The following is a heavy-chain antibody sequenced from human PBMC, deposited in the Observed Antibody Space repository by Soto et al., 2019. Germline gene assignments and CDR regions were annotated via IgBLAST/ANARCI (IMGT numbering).Heavy chain of an antibody. J-gene: IGHJ6*02. CDR2: MNPRRGGT. CDR3: ARSDDSTYYPLDL. Sequence: ASVKVSCKASGYTFTNYYMHWVRQAPGQGLEWMGWMNPRRGGTKYAQAFQDRVTMTRDAFISTADMEVTSLRHGGTAVYFCARSDDSTYYPLDLWG. D-gene: IGHD3-10*01. CDR1: GYTFTNYY. V-gene: IGHV1-2*02.